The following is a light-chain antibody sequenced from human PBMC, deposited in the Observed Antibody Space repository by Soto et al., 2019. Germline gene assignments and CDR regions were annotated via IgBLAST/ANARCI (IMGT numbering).Light chain of an antibody. CDR2: LGS. CDR1: QSLLHSNGYNY. V-gene: IGKV2-28*01. Sequence: IVMTQSPLSLPVTPGEPASISCRSSQSLLHSNGYNYLDWYLQKPGQSPQLLIYLGSNRASGVPDRFSGTGSGTDFTLKIIRVEAEDVGVYYCMQALQGPPTFGHGTKVEIK. J-gene: IGKJ1*01. CDR3: MQALQGPPT.